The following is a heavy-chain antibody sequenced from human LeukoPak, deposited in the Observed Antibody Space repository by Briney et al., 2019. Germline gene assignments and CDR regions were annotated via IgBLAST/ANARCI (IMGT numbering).Heavy chain of an antibody. CDR3: AREVRGVIDAFDI. J-gene: IGHJ3*02. CDR2: IYYSGST. CDR1: GGSKSSYY. V-gene: IGHV4-59*01. Sequence: KPSETLSLSCTVSGGSKSSYYWWRIRQPPGKGLEWIGYIYYSGSTNYNPSLKSRVTISVDTSKNQFSLKLSSVTAADTAVYYCAREVRGVIDAFDIWGQGTMVTVSS. D-gene: IGHD3-10*01.